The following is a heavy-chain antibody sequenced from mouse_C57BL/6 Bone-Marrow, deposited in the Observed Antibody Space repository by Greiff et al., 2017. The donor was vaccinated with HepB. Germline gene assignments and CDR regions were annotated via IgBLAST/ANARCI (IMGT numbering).Heavy chain of an antibody. Sequence: EVMLVESGGDLVKPGGSLKLSCAASGFTFSSYGMSWVRQTPDKRLEWVATISSGGSYTYYPDSVKGRFTISRDNAKNTLYLQMSSLKSEDTAMYYCARLYYGSPYWYLDVWGTGTTVTVSS. CDR2: ISSGGSYT. D-gene: IGHD1-1*01. CDR3: ARLYYGSPYWYLDV. CDR1: GFTFSSYG. V-gene: IGHV5-6*02. J-gene: IGHJ1*03.